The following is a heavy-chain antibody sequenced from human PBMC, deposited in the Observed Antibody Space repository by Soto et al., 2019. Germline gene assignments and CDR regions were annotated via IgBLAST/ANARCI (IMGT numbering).Heavy chain of an antibody. CDR1: GYTFTSYG. V-gene: IGHV1-18*01. CDR2: ISAYNGNT. Sequence: GASVKVSCKASGYTFTSYGIHWVRRAPGQGLEWMGWISAYNGNTNYAQKLQDRVTMTTDTFTSTAYMELRSLRSEDTAVYYCARELYSCGVECPYYMDYWGQGTPVTVSS. D-gene: IGHD2-21*01. J-gene: IGHJ4*02. CDR3: ARELYSCGVECPYYMDY.